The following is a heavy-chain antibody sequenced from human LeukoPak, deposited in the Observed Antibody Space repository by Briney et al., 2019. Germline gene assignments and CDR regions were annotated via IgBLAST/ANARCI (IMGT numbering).Heavy chain of an antibody. Sequence: ASVKVSCKASGYTFTSYGISWMRQAPGQGLEWIGWISAYNGNTNYAQKLQGRVTMTTDTSTSTAYMELRSLRSDDTAVYYCARDGGSGWYAYYYYYGMDVWGQGTTVTVSS. D-gene: IGHD6-19*01. CDR1: GYTFTSYG. J-gene: IGHJ6*02. V-gene: IGHV1-18*01. CDR3: ARDGGSGWYAYYYYYGMDV. CDR2: ISAYNGNT.